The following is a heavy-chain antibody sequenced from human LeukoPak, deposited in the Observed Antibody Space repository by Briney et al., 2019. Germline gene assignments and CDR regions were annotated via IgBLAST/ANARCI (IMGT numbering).Heavy chain of an antibody. V-gene: IGHV4-59*12. Sequence: SETLSLTCTVSGGSISSYYWSWIRQPPGKGLEWIGSIYYSGSTYYNPSLKSRVTISVDTSKNQFSLKLSSVTAADTAVYYCARGESSSWYTTPRYWGQGTLVTVSS. J-gene: IGHJ4*02. D-gene: IGHD6-13*01. CDR3: ARGESSSWYTTPRY. CDR2: IYYSGST. CDR1: GGSISSYY.